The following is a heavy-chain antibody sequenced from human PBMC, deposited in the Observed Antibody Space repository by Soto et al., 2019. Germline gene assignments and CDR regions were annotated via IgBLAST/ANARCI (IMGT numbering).Heavy chain of an antibody. J-gene: IGHJ5*01. CDR2: LIPLFGTT. CDR3: ARAPNWGYREDS. Sequence: QVQLVQSGAEVKKPGSSVKVSCEASGGTFSGHAISWVRQAPGQGPEWMGGLIPLFGTTQHAQNFQGRPSITADKSTCTAYMELTSLRFDDMAIYYCARAPNWGYREDSWGQRTVVTVS. V-gene: IGHV1-69*06. D-gene: IGHD7-27*01. CDR1: GGTFSGHA.